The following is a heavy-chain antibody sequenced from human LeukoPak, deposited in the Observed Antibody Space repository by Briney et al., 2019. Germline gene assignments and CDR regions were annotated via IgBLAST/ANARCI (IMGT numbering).Heavy chain of an antibody. D-gene: IGHD3-10*01. Sequence: PGGSLRLSCAASGFTFSSYAMIWVRQAPGKGLVWVSLINTDGSSTTYADSVKGRFTISRDNAKNTLYLQMNSLRAEDTAVYYCARERGFNYFDYWGQGTLVTVSS. V-gene: IGHV3-74*01. CDR3: ARERGFNYFDY. J-gene: IGHJ4*02. CDR1: GFTFSSYA. CDR2: INTDGSST.